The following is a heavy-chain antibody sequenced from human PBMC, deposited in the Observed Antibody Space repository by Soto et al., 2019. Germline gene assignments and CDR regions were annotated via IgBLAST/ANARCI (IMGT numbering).Heavy chain of an antibody. V-gene: IGHV1-69*12. J-gene: IGHJ4*02. CDR1: GGTFSSDA. D-gene: IGHD1-26*01. CDR2: IIPIFGTT. CDR3: TTTKRLGAHTQHQN. Sequence: QVQVVQSGAEVKKPGSSVKVSCMASGGTFSSDAVIWVRQAPGQGLEWMGGIIPIFGTTNYAQRFQGRVTFTADESTNTAYMELSSLTSEDTAVYYCTTTKRLGAHTQHQNWGQGTQVTVFS.